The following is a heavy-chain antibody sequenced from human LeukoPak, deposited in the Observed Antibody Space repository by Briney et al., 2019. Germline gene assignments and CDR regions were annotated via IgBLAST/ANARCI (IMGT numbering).Heavy chain of an antibody. J-gene: IGHJ4*02. V-gene: IGHV3-53*01. CDR3: AKSVYMITFGGVIAPFDY. D-gene: IGHD3-16*02. Sequence: GGSLRLSCAASGFTVSSNYMSWVRQAPGKGLEWVSVIYSGGSTYYADSVKGRFTISRDNSKNTLYLQMNSLRAEDTAVYYCAKSVYMITFGGVIAPFDYWGQGTLVTVSS. CDR1: GFTVSSNY. CDR2: IYSGGST.